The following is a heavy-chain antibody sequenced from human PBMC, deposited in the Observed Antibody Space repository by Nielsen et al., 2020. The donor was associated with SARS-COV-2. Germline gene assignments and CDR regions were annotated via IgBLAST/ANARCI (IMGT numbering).Heavy chain of an antibody. CDR3: AKDRNTVVTPINWFDP. V-gene: IGHV3-23*01. J-gene: IGHJ5*02. Sequence: GGSLRLSCAASGFAFDSYAMSWVRQAPGKGLEWVSSISSSGGSTYYAGSVKGRFTISRDNSKNTLYVQMNSLRAEDTAIYYCAKDRNTVVTPINWFDPWGQGTLVTVSS. CDR1: GFAFDSYA. CDR2: ISSSGGST. D-gene: IGHD4-23*01.